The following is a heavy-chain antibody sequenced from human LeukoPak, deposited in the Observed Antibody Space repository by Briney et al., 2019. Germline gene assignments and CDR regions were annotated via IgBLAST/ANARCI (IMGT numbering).Heavy chain of an antibody. D-gene: IGHD6-13*01. CDR2: INPNSGGT. CDR1: GYTFTGYY. CDR3: ASLAAAGTNWFDP. V-gene: IGHV1-2*06. Sequence: ASVKVSCKASGYTFTGYYMHGVRQAPGQGLEWMGRINPNSGGTNYAQKFQGRVTMTRDTSISTAYMELSRLRSDDTAVYYCASLAAAGTNWFDPWGQGTLVTVSS. J-gene: IGHJ5*02.